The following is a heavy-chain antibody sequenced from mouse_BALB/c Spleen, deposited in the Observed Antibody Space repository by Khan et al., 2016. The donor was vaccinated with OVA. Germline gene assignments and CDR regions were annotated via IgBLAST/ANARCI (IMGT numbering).Heavy chain of an antibody. J-gene: IGHJ2*01. D-gene: IGHD1-1*01. CDR3: ALIDYYGTGCDY. CDR1: GYSFTDYN. V-gene: IGHV1S135*01. CDR2: IDHYNGGP. Sequence: EVQLQQSGPELVKPGASVKVSCKASGYSFTDYNMFWVKQSHGKSLEWIGYIDHYNGGPGYNPKFKGKAKLNVAKSSCTAFMHLNSLTSDDSAVYYCALIDYYGTGCDYWGQGTTLTVSS.